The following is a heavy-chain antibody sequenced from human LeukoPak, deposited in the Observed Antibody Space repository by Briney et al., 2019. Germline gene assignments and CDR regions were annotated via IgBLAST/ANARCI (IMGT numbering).Heavy chain of an antibody. CDR3: VRGNYNFDY. CDR2: TYYRSQWYY. CDR1: GESGSSTGAS. J-gene: IGHJ4*02. Sequence: SQTLSLTCAISGESGSSTGASWNWIRQSPSRGLEWLGRTYYRSQWYYEYALSVKSRIIVAPDTSKNQFSLQLNSVTPEDTAVYYCVRGNYNFDYWGQGSLVTVSS. V-gene: IGHV6-1*01. D-gene: IGHD5-24*01.